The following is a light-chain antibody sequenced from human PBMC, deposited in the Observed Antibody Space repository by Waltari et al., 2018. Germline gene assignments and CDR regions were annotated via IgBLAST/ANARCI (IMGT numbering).Light chain of an antibody. CDR3: NSCTSGSTLI. Sequence: QSALTQPAFVSGSPGQSITLSCTGTSSDVGGYNDVSWYQPHPGKAPKLMIYEVSNRPSGVSNRFSGLQAEDEADYYCNSCTSGSTLIFGGGTKVTVL. V-gene: IGLV2-14*01. J-gene: IGLJ2*01. CDR2: EVS. CDR1: SSDVGGYND.